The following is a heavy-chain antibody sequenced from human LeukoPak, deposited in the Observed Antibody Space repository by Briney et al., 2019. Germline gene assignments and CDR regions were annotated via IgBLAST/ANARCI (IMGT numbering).Heavy chain of an antibody. CDR2: ISYDGSNK. V-gene: IGHV3-30*18. D-gene: IGHD5-24*01. Sequence: GGSLRLSCAAAGLTFSSYGMHRVRQVPGNLLEWVAAISYDGSNKYYADTVKGRFTLSRDNSKNTLYLQMNSLRAEDTAVYYCAKEMATTDYYYFYMDVWGKGTTVTVSS. CDR1: GLTFSSYG. J-gene: IGHJ6*03. CDR3: AKEMATTDYYYFYMDV.